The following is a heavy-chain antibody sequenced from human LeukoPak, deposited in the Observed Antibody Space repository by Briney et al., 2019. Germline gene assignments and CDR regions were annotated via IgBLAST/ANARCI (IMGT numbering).Heavy chain of an antibody. CDR3: ATAQEYSSSVDFDY. J-gene: IGHJ4*02. Sequence: ASVKVSCKASGYTFTDYYMHWVRQAPGQGLEWMGWINPNSGGTNSAQKFQGRVTMTRDMSTSTVYMELSSLRSEDTAVYYCATAQEYSSSVDFDYWGQGALVTVSS. V-gene: IGHV1-2*02. D-gene: IGHD2/OR15-2a*01. CDR1: GYTFTDYY. CDR2: INPNSGGT.